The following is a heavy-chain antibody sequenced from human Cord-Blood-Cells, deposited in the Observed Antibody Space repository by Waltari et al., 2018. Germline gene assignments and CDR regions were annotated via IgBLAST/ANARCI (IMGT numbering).Heavy chain of an antibody. Sequence: QVQLQPWGAGLLKPSQTLSLTCAVYGGSFSGYSWSWIRQPPGKGLEWIGEINHSGSNNYNPSLKSRVTISVDTSKNQFSLKLSSVTAADTAVYYCARGARNWDAFDIWGQGTMVTVSS. J-gene: IGHJ3*02. D-gene: IGHD7-27*01. CDR1: GGSFSGYS. CDR3: ARGARNWDAFDI. V-gene: IGHV4-34*01. CDR2: INHSGSN.